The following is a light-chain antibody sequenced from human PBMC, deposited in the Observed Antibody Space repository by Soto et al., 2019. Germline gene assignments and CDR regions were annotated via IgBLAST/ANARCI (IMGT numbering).Light chain of an antibody. V-gene: IGKV1-5*01. CDR1: QTISSW. Sequence: DIQMTQSPSTLSASVGDRVTITCRAIQTISSWLAWYQQKPGKAPKLLIYDASSMESGVPSRFSGRGSGTEFTLTISSLQPDDFAAYYCQQYNSYSYTFGQGTKLEIK. CDR3: QQYNSYSYT. J-gene: IGKJ2*01. CDR2: DAS.